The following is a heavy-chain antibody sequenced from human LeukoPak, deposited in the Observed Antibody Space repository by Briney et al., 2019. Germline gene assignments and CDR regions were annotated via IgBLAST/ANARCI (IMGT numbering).Heavy chain of an antibody. V-gene: IGHV1-18*01. J-gene: IGHJ4*02. D-gene: IGHD6-13*01. CDR3: ARSGSNWSCDS. Sequence: ASVKVSCKASGYTFTSYGISWVRQAPGQGLEWMGWISAYNGNTNYAQKLQGRVTMTTDISATTVYMELNSLRSEDTAVYYCARSGSNWSCDSWGQGTLVTVSS. CDR2: ISAYNGNT. CDR1: GYTFTSYG.